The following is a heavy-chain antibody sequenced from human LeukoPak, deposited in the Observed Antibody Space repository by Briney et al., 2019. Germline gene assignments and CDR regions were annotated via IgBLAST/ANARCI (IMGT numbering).Heavy chain of an antibody. CDR2: INHSGST. J-gene: IGHJ4*02. CDR3: ARADYYYDSSGYYVHDY. CDR1: GGSFSGYY. D-gene: IGHD3-22*01. Sequence: PSETLSLTCAVYGGSFSGYYWSWIRQPPGKGLEWIGEINHSGSTNYNPSLKSRVTISVDTPKNQFSLKLSSVTAADTAVYYCARADYYYDSSGYYVHDYWGQGTLVTVSS. V-gene: IGHV4-34*01.